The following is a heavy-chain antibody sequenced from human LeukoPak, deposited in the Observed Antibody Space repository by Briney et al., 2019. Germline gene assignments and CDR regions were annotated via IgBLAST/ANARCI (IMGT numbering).Heavy chain of an antibody. Sequence: SETLSLTCTVSGGSISSYYWSWIRQPPGKGLEWIGYIYYSGSTNYNPSLKSRVTISVDTSKNQFSLKLSSVTAADTAVYYCARLIGGTGVTFDIWGQGTMVTVSS. CDR2: IYYSGST. D-gene: IGHD3-16*01. V-gene: IGHV4-59*08. J-gene: IGHJ3*02. CDR1: GGSISSYY. CDR3: ARLIGGTGVTFDI.